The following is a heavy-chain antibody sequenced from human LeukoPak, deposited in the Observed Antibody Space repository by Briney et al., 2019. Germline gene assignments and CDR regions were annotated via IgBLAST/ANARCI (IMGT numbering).Heavy chain of an antibody. D-gene: IGHD2-8*01. V-gene: IGHV3-23*01. J-gene: IGHJ4*02. Sequence: PTGGSLRLSCAASGFTFSSYSMNWVRQAPGKGLEWVSAISGSGGSTYYADSVKGRFTISRDNSKNTLYLQMNSLRAEDTAVYYCATAGVGYCTHGVCYTPHVGPEYYADYWGQGTLVTVSS. CDR1: GFTFSSYS. CDR2: ISGSGGST. CDR3: ATAGVGYCTHGVCYTPHVGPEYYADY.